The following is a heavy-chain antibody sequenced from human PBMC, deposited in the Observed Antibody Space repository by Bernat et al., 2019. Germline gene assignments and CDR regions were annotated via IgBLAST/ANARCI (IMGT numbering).Heavy chain of an antibody. V-gene: IGHV3-23*01. D-gene: IGHD1-26*01. J-gene: IGHJ4*02. CDR1: GFTFSNYA. Sequence: EVQLLESGGGLVQPGGSLRLSCAASGFTFSNYAMSWVRQAPGKGLEWVSAIGGSDGNTYYADSVKGRFTISRDNSKSISSLQKNSLRAEDTALYSYSRTGGSYVFRRFDSWGQGTLVTVSS. CDR3: SRTGGSYVFRRFDS. CDR2: IGGSDGNT.